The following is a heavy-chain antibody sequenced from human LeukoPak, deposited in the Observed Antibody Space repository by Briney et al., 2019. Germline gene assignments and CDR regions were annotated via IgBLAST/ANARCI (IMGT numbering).Heavy chain of an antibody. CDR2: IYYSGST. Sequence: SETLSLTCTVSGGSISSYYWSWIRQPPGKGLEWIAYIYYSGSTNYNPSLKGRVTISVDTSKNQFSLKLSSVTAADTAVYYCARDGFGYSYGWVAFDIWGLGTVVTVSS. J-gene: IGHJ3*02. D-gene: IGHD5-18*01. V-gene: IGHV4-59*01. CDR3: ARDGFGYSYGWVAFDI. CDR1: GGSISSYY.